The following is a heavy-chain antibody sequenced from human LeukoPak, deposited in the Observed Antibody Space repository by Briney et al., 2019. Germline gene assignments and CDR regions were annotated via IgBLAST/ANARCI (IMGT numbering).Heavy chain of an antibody. CDR2: INHSGST. D-gene: IGHD3-10*01. J-gene: IGHJ3*02. Sequence: PSETLSLTCAVYGGSFSGYYWSWIRQPPGKGLEWIGEINHSGSTNYNPSLKSRVTISVDTSKNQFSLKLSSVTAADTAVYYCAREGIIGEPDAFDIWGQGTMVTVSS. CDR3: AREGIIGEPDAFDI. CDR1: GGSFSGYY. V-gene: IGHV4-34*01.